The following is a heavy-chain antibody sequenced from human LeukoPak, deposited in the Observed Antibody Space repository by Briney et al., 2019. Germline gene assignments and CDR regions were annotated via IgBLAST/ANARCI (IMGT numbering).Heavy chain of an antibody. CDR3: ARLGSYYYYMDV. CDR2: IYYSGST. J-gene: IGHJ6*03. V-gene: IGHV4-39*01. Sequence: PSETLSLTCTVSGGSVSSSSYYWGWIRQPPGKGLEWIGSIYYSGSTDNNPSLKCRVTISVDTSKNQYSLKLSSVTAADTAVYYCARLGSYYYYMDVWGKGTTVTVSS. D-gene: IGHD3-10*01. CDR1: GGSVSSSSYY.